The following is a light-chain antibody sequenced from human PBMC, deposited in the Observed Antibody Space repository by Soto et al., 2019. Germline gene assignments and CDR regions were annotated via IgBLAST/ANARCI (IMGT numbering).Light chain of an antibody. CDR3: QKYGAQSWT. J-gene: IGKJ1*01. V-gene: IGKV3-20*01. CDR2: GAS. CDR1: QSFSSNY. Sequence: EIVLTQSPGTLSLSPGARATLSCRASQSFSSNYLAWYQQQKPGQAPRLLIYGASSRATGVPDRFSGSGSGTDFTLAISRLEPEDFVVYYCQKYGAQSWTFGQGTKVEIK.